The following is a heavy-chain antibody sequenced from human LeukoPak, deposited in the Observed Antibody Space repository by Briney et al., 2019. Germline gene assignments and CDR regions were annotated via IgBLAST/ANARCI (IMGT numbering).Heavy chain of an antibody. D-gene: IGHD5-18*01. CDR2: IIPIFGTA. J-gene: IGHJ4*02. CDR1: GYTFTSYD. V-gene: IGHV1-69*05. CDR3: ARDGPAVDTAMVTFYFDY. Sequence: GASVKVSCKASGYTFTSYDISWVRQAPGQGLEWMGRIIPIFGTANYAQKFQGRVTITTDESTSTAYMELSSLRSEDTAVYYCARDGPAVDTAMVTFYFDYWGQGTLVTVSS.